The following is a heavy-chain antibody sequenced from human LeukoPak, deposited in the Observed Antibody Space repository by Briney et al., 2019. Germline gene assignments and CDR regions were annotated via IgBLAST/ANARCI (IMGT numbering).Heavy chain of an antibody. CDR2: ISWNSGSI. Sequence: PGGSLRLSCAASGFTFSSYAMHWVRQAPGKGLEWVSGISWNSGSIGYADSVKGRFTISRDNAKNSLYLQMNSLRAEDTALYYCAKDSYYGSGSFRYYYYGMDVWGQGTTVTVSS. CDR1: GFTFSSYA. J-gene: IGHJ6*02. CDR3: AKDSYYGSGSFRYYYYGMDV. V-gene: IGHV3-9*01. D-gene: IGHD3-10*01.